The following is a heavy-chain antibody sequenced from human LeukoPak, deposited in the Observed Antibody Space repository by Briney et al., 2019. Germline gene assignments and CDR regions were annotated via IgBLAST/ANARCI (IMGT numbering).Heavy chain of an antibody. D-gene: IGHD1-26*01. J-gene: IGHJ6*03. CDR2: IYYSGST. V-gene: IGHV4-59*01. CDR1: GGSLSSYY. CDR3: ARAGASKDYYYMDV. Sequence: SETLSLTCTVSGGSLSSYYWSWIRQPPGKGLEWIGYIYYSGSTNYNPSLKSRVTISVDTSKNQFSLKLSSVTAADTAVYYCARAGASKDYYYMDVWGKGTTVTVSS.